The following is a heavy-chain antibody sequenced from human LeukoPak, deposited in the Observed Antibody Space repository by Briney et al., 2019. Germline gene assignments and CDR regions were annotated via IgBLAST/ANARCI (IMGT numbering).Heavy chain of an antibody. V-gene: IGHV1-24*01. D-gene: IGHD2-2*02. CDR3: ATLGYCSSTSCYICAGCYYYYGMDV. CDR2: FYPEDGET. CDR1: GYTLTELS. J-gene: IGHJ6*02. Sequence: GASVRVSCKVSGYTLTELSMHWVRQAPGKGLEWMGGFYPEDGETIYAQKFQGRVTMTEDTSTDTAYMELSSLRSEDTAVYYCATLGYCSSTSCYICAGCYYYYGMDVWGQGTTVTVSS.